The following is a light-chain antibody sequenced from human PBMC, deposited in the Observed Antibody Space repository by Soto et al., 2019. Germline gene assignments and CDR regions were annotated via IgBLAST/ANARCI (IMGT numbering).Light chain of an antibody. CDR1: QSVSSTY. CDR3: QQYGSSPKLT. J-gene: IGKJ4*01. CDR2: GAS. V-gene: IGKV3-20*01. Sequence: EIVLTQSPGTLSLSPGERATLSCRASQSVSSTYLAWYQQKPGQAPRLLIYGASSRATGIPDRFSGSGSGTDFTHTISRLEPEDFAVYSCQQYGSSPKLTLGGGTKVEIK.